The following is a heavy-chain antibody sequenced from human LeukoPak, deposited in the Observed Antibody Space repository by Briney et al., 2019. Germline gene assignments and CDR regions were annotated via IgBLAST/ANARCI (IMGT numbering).Heavy chain of an antibody. CDR2: ISIYNGNT. Sequence: ASVKVPCKASGYTFTNYGISWVRQAPGQGLEWMGWISIYNGNTDYAQKLRGRVTMTTDTSTSTAYMELRSLRSDDTAVYYCARITYDFWSGYYMPDDPWGQGTLVTVSS. V-gene: IGHV1-18*01. CDR3: ARITYDFWSGYYMPDDP. CDR1: GYTFTNYG. J-gene: IGHJ5*02. D-gene: IGHD3-3*01.